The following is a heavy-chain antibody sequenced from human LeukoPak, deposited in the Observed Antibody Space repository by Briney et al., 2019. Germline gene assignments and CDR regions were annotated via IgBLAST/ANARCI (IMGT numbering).Heavy chain of an antibody. CDR2: INPNSGGT. J-gene: IGHJ6*02. V-gene: IGHV1-2*02. D-gene: IGHD5-18*01. CDR1: GYTFTGYY. Sequence: RASVTVSCKASGYTFTGYYVHWVRQAPGQGLEWMGWINPNSGGTNYAQKFQGRVTMTRDTSISTAYMELSRLRSDDTAVYYCARGRTAMDADYYYYGMDVWGQGTTVTVSS. CDR3: ARGRTAMDADYYYYGMDV.